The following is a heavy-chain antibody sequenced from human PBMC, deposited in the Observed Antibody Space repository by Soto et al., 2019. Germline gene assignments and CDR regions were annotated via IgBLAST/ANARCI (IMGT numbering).Heavy chain of an antibody. CDR2: IYNSGST. J-gene: IGHJ6*02. CDR3: ARARITMVREVIKYNMDV. D-gene: IGHD3-10*01. V-gene: IGHV4-59*01. Sequence: PSETLSRTCTVSGGSISTYYRSWIRRPPGKGLEWIGYIYNSGSTHYNPSLKSRVTISVDTSKNQFSLKLSSVTAADTAIYYCARARITMVREVIKYNMDVWGQGTTVTVSS. CDR1: GGSISTYY.